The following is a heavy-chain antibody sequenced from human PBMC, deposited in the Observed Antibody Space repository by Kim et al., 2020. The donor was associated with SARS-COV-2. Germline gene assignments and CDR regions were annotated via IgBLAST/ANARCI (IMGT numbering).Heavy chain of an antibody. J-gene: IGHJ4*02. V-gene: IGHV3-7*01. CDR2: INRDGSGQ. CDR3: TTKNY. CDR1: GFTFSSSW. Sequence: GGSLRLSCSASGFTFSSSWMTWVRQAPGKGLEWVGNINRDGSGQNYVGSLRGRFTISRDNTRNTLYLHMESVRAEDTAVYYCTTKNYWGQGTLVTVST.